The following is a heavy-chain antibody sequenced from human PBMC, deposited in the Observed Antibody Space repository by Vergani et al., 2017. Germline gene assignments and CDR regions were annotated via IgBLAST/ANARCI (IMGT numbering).Heavy chain of an antibody. CDR2: ISGSGGST. V-gene: IGHV3-23*01. D-gene: IGHD2-15*01. CDR1: GFTFSSYA. Sequence: EVQLLESGGGLVQPGGSLRLSCAASGFTFSSYAMSWVRQAPGKGLEWLSAISGSGGSTYYADSVKGRFTISRDNSKNTLYLQMNSLRAEDTAVYYCAGPKAFYCSGGSCYPPPYYYDGMDVWGQGTTVTVSS. J-gene: IGHJ6*02. CDR3: AGPKAFYCSGGSCYPPPYYYDGMDV.